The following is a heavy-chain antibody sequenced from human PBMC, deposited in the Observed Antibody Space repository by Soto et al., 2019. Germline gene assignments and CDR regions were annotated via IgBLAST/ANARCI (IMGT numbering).Heavy chain of an antibody. Sequence: QVQVVQSGVEVRRPGSSVKVSCKASGDTFKNCVISWVRQAPGQGLEWMGGIIPLFGTTDFAQRFQGRLTITTDESTTTAYMELSRXXXXDTATYYCAAELGFGKLSVVWGQGTTVIVSS. V-gene: IGHV1-69*01. CDR2: IIPLFGTT. CDR3: AAELGFGKLSVV. J-gene: IGHJ6*02. D-gene: IGHD3-10*01. CDR1: GDTFKNCV.